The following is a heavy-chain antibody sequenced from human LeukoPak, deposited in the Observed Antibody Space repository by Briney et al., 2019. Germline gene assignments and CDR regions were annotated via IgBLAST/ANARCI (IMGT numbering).Heavy chain of an antibody. J-gene: IGHJ6*02. CDR1: GYTFTDNY. D-gene: IGHD2-2*01. CDR2: INPNSGGT. V-gene: IGHV1-2*02. Sequence: GASVKVSCKASGYTFTDNYIQWVRQAPGQGLEWIGWINPNSGGTNSAQKFQGRVTMTRDTSVGTAYMELSRLRSDDTAVYYCARDHCTSSGCYEYYYYGMDVWGQGTTVTVSS. CDR3: ARDHCTSSGCYEYYYYGMDV.